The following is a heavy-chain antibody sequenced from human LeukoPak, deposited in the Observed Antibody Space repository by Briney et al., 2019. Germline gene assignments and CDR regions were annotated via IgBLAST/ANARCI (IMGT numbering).Heavy chain of an antibody. Sequence: XASXXTFTGYYMHXVRQAPGQGIEWMGRINPNSGGTNYAQKFQGRVTMTRDTSISTAYMELSRLRSDDTAVYYCASIQVTTDYWGQGTLVTVSS. CDR3: ASIQVTTDY. D-gene: IGHD1-1*01. V-gene: IGHV1-2*02. J-gene: IGHJ4*02. CDR2: INPNSGGT. CDR1: XXTFTGYY.